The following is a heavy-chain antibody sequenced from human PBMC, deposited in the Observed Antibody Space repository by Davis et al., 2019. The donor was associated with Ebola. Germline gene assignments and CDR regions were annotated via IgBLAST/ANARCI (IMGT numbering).Heavy chain of an antibody. CDR1: GYTFTSYG. CDR2: INPSGGST. J-gene: IGHJ3*02. D-gene: IGHD3-22*01. V-gene: IGHV1-46*01. CDR3: ARDFRLVDSSGYYYPDAFDI. Sequence: AASVQVSCKASGYTFTSYGISWVRQAPGHGLEWMGIINPSGGSTSYAQKFQGRVTMTRDTSTSTVYMELSSLRSEDTAVYYCARDFRLVDSSGYYYPDAFDIWGQGTMVTVSS.